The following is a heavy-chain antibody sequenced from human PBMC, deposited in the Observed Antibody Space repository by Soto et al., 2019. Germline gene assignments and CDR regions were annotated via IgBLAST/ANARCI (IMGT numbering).Heavy chain of an antibody. CDR2: ISGSGGST. J-gene: IGHJ2*01. D-gene: IGHD3-3*01. Sequence: EVQLLESGGGLVQPGGSLRLSCAASGFTFSSYAMSWVRQAPGKGLEWVSAISGSGGSTHYADSVKGRFTISRDNSKNTLYLQMNSLRAEDTAVYYCAKDRRTIFGVVIPYWYFDLWGRGTLVTVFS. CDR1: GFTFSSYA. V-gene: IGHV3-23*01. CDR3: AKDRRTIFGVVIPYWYFDL.